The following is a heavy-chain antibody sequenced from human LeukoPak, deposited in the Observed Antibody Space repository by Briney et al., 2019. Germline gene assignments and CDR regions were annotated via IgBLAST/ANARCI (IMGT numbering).Heavy chain of an antibody. J-gene: IGHJ4*02. D-gene: IGHD5-18*01. V-gene: IGHV4-59*12. CDR1: GGSISSYY. CDR3: ARGPFGVQLWFKPFDY. Sequence: PSETLSLTCTVSGGSISSYYWSWIRQPPGKGLEWIGHIYGSGSTNYNPSLKSRVTISVDTSKNQFSLKLSSVTAADTAVYYCARGPFGVQLWFKPFDYWGQGTLVTVSS. CDR2: IYGSGST.